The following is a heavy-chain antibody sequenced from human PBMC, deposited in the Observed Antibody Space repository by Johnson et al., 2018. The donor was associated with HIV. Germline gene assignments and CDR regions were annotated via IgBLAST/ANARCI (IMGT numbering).Heavy chain of an antibody. Sequence: VQLVESGGGVVRPGGSLRLSCAASGFTFDDFGMNWVRQAPGKGLEWVSTINAGGDTYYAASVKGRFTISRDRSKNTVSLQMNSLRVEDTAVYYCARDDRPDGFDIWGQGTMVTVSS. D-gene: IGHD1-14*01. CDR3: ARDDRPDGFDI. CDR1: GFTFDDFG. CDR2: INAGGDT. J-gene: IGHJ3*02. V-gene: IGHV3-20*04.